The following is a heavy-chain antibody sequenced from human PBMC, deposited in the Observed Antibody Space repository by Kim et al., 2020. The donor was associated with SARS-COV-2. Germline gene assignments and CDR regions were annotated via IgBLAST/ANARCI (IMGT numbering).Heavy chain of an antibody. V-gene: IGHV4-4*02. D-gene: IGHD1-26*01. CDR3: ARGLGALYSGSYYLDY. Sequence: SETLSLTCAVSGGSISSSNWWSWVRQPPGKGLVWIGEIYHSGSTNYSPSLKSRVTISVDKSKNHFSLKLSSVTAADTAVYYCARGLGALYSGSYYLDYWGQGTLVTVSS. CDR2: IYHSGST. CDR1: GGSISSSNW. J-gene: IGHJ4*02.